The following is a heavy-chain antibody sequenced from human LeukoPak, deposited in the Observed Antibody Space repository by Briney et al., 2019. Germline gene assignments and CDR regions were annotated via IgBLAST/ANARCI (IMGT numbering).Heavy chain of an antibody. V-gene: IGHV1-2*02. D-gene: IGHD6-6*01. CDR2: INPNSGGT. CDR3: ARPLKDSSSSNWFDP. CDR1: GYTFTGYY. J-gene: IGHJ5*02. Sequence: ASAKVSCKASGYTFTGYYMHWVRQAPGQGLEWMGWINPNSGGTNYAQKFQGRVTMTRDTSISTAYMELSRLRSDDTAVYYCARPLKDSSSSNWFDPWGQGTLVTVSS.